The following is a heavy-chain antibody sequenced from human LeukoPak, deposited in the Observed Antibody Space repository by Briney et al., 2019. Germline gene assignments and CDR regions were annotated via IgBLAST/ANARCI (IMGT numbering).Heavy chain of an antibody. Sequence: SETLSLTCAVYGGSFSGYYWSWIRQPPGKGLEWIGEINHSGSTNYNPSLKSRVTISVDTSKNQFSLRLSSVTAADTAVYYCARVTEQQLADYYFDYWGQGTLVTVSS. D-gene: IGHD6-13*01. V-gene: IGHV4-34*01. CDR2: INHSGST. CDR3: ARVTEQQLADYYFDY. J-gene: IGHJ4*02. CDR1: GGSFSGYY.